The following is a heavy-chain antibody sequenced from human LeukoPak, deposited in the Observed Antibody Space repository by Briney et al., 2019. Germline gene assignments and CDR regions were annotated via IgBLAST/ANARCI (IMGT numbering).Heavy chain of an antibody. Sequence: GGSLRLSCAASGFTFSSYAMSWVRQAPGKGLEWVSAISGSGGSTYYADSVKGQFTITRDNSKNTLYLQMNSLRAEDTAVYYCAKDFLYSGSPLWGQGTLVTVSS. J-gene: IGHJ4*02. CDR3: AKDFLYSGSPL. CDR1: GFTFSSYA. CDR2: ISGSGGST. D-gene: IGHD1-26*01. V-gene: IGHV3-23*01.